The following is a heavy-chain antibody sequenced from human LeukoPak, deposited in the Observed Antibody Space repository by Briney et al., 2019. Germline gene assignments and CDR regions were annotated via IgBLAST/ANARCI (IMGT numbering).Heavy chain of an antibody. J-gene: IGHJ5*02. CDR2: FSGSGGST. V-gene: IGHV3-23*01. D-gene: IGHD2-2*02. CDR3: TKTAPAAIYWFDP. Sequence: SGGSLRLSCAASGFTFSSYAMTWVRQAPEKGLEWVSAFSGSGGSTYYADSVKGRFTISRDNSKNTLYLQKNSLRAEDTAVYSCTKTAPAAIYWFDPWGQGTLVTVSS. CDR1: GFTFSSYA.